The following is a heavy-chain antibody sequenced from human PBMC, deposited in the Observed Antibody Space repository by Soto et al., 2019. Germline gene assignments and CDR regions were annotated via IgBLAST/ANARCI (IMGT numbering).Heavy chain of an antibody. CDR1: GYTFTSYA. D-gene: IGHD3-22*01. CDR2: INAGNRDT. J-gene: IGHJ4*02. Sequence: ASVKVSCKASGYTFTSYAIHWVRQAPGQRLEWMEWINAGNRDTKYSQKLKGRVTITSETSARTAYMELSSLSFIDSAVFYCARNFSMVVGPPGYWGQGPLVTVSS. CDR3: ARNFSMVVGPPGY. V-gene: IGHV1-3*01.